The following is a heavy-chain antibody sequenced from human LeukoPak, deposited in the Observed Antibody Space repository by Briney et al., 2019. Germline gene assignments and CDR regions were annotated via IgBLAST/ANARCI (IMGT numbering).Heavy chain of an antibody. D-gene: IGHD1-14*01. V-gene: IGHV3-66*01. J-gene: IGHJ4*02. CDR3: VRSGVQDEEYRNFDY. CDR2: IYGADST. Sequence: PGGSLRLSCAASGFTVSSNYMSLVRQAPGKGLEWVSIIYGADSTYYADSVKGRFTISRYNSKNTLYLQMNSLRAEDTAVYYCVRSGVQDEEYRNFDYWGQGTPVTVSS. CDR1: GFTVSSNY.